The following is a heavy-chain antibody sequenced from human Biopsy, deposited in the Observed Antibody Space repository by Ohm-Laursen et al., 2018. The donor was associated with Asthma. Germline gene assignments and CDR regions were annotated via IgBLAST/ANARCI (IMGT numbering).Heavy chain of an antibody. CDR3: AKVDRYSGYYFREGARRLWFDP. CDR1: GYTFSNYG. V-gene: IGHV1-18*04. D-gene: IGHD1-26*01. Sequence: ASVKVSCKASGYTFSNYGIAWVRQAPGQGLEWMGWSSAYNGHTKYAQKFHDRVTMTTDKSTNTAHMELRSLTSDDTAVYYCAKVDRYSGYYFREGARRLWFDPWGQGTLVTVSS. J-gene: IGHJ5*02. CDR2: SSAYNGHT.